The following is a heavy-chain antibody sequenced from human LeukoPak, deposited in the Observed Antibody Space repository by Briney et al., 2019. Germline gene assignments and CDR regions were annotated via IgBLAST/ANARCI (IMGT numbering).Heavy chain of an antibody. Sequence: GGSLRLSCAASGFTFSSYSMNWVRQAPGKGLEWVSSISGSSSYIYYADSVKGRFTISRDNAKNSLYLQMNSLRAQDTAVYYCARAQVVTAVIGGNSWFDPWGQGTLVTVSS. D-gene: IGHD4-23*01. CDR3: ARAQVVTAVIGGNSWFDP. J-gene: IGHJ5*02. CDR1: GFTFSSYS. CDR2: ISGSSSYI. V-gene: IGHV3-21*01.